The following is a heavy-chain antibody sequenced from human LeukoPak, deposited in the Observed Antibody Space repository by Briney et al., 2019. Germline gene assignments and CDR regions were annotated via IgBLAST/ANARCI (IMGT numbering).Heavy chain of an antibody. CDR2: ISGSGGST. V-gene: IGHV3-23*01. J-gene: IGHJ6*02. CDR3: AKDAYYYDSSGYGAILGRYYYYYGMDV. D-gene: IGHD3-22*01. Sequence: RSGGSLRLSCAASGFTFSSYAMSWVRQAPGKGLEWVSAISGSGGSTYYADSVKGRFTISRDNSKNTLYLQMNSLRAEDTAVYYCAKDAYYYDSSGYGAILGRYYYYYGMDVWGQGTTVTVSS. CDR1: GFTFSSYA.